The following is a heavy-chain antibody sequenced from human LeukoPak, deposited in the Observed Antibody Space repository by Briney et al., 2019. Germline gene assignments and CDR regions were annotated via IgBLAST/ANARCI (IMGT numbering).Heavy chain of an antibody. CDR1: GDSISRSY. J-gene: IGHJ5*02. CDR3: ARHRESYYESSHMGFDP. Sequence: PSETLSLTCTVSGDSISRSYWSWIRQPPGKGLEWIGYISSRGRGTYTPALKSRVTISADTSNNQFSLSLTSPTAADTAVYYCARHRESYYESSHMGFDPWGQGTLVIVSS. D-gene: IGHD3-22*01. CDR2: ISSRGRG. V-gene: IGHV4-59*08.